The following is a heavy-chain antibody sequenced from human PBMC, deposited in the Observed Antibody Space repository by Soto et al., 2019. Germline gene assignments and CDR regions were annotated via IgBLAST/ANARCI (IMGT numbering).Heavy chain of an antibody. CDR3: ARDQESITDRILQY. CDR2: ISAYNGDT. CDR1: GDTFASFC. D-gene: IGHD3-10*01. Sequence: ASVEVSCKASGDTFASFCFSWVLQAPGQGLEWLGWISAYNGDTHYAQKVRDRVTLTTDTSTNTAYMELRSLTSDDTAVYYCARDQESITDRILQYWGQGTRVTV. V-gene: IGHV1-18*01. J-gene: IGHJ4*02.